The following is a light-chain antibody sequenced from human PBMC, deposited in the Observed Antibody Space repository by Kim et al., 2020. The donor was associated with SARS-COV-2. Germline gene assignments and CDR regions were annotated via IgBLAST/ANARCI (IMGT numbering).Light chain of an antibody. Sequence: ALGQTVRITCQGDGLRSYYASWYQQKPGQAPVLVFYGKNNRPSGISDRFSGSSSGSTASLTITGTQAEDEADYYCNSRDSSGDPVVFGGGTQLTVL. V-gene: IGLV3-19*01. CDR2: GKN. CDR3: NSRDSSGDPVV. CDR1: GLRSYY. J-gene: IGLJ2*01.